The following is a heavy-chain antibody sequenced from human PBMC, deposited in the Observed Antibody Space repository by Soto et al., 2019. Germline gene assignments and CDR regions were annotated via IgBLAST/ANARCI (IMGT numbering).Heavy chain of an antibody. CDR2: VRSKTQNYAT. D-gene: IGHD4-4*01. V-gene: IGHV3-73*01. Sequence: PGGSLRLSCVLSGFSLSDSAIHWVRQASGKGLEWVGRVRSKTQNYATEFAASVRGRFTISRDESKKTIYLHMSGLKTEDTAVYYCTRHTVDYWGQGTPVTVSS. J-gene: IGHJ4*02. CDR1: GFSLSDSA. CDR3: TRHTVDY.